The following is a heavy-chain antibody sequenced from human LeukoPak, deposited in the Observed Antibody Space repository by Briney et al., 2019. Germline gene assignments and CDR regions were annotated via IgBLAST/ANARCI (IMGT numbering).Heavy chain of an antibody. CDR3: ARDPYSGDYGPYYYYYMDV. V-gene: IGHV3-21*01. Sequence: GGSLRLSCAASGFTFNIYNMNWVRQAPGKALEWVSSITSSSTYTYYADSVKGRYTISRDNAKNSLYLQMNGLRAEDTAVYYCARDPYSGDYGPYYYYYMDVWGKGATVTISS. D-gene: IGHD1-26*01. J-gene: IGHJ6*03. CDR2: ITSSSTYT. CDR1: GFTFNIYN.